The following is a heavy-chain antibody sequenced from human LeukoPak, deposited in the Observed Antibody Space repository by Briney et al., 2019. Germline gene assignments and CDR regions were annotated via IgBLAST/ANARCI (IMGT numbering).Heavy chain of an antibody. CDR3: ARGFLPRYSFDY. Sequence: PSETLSLTCAVYGGSFSGYYWSWIRQPAGKGLEWIGRIYTSGSTNYNPSLKSRVTISVDTSKNQFSLKLSSVTAADTAVYYCARGFLPRYSFDYWGQGTLVTVSS. V-gene: IGHV4-59*10. D-gene: IGHD5-18*01. J-gene: IGHJ4*02. CDR2: IYTSGST. CDR1: GGSFSGYY.